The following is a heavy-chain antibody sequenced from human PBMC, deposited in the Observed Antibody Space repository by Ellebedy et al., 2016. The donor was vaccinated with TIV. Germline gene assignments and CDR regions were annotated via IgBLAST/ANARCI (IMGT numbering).Heavy chain of an antibody. CDR3: ARDGPRGAFDI. V-gene: IGHV3-21*01. CDR2: ISSSSSYI. CDR1: GFTFSSYS. J-gene: IGHJ3*02. Sequence: GESLKISXAASGFTFSSYSMNWVRQAPGKGLEWVSSISSSSSYIYYADSVKGRFTISRDNAKNSLYLQMNSLRAEDTAVYYCARDGPRGAFDIWGQGTMVTVSS. D-gene: IGHD3-10*01.